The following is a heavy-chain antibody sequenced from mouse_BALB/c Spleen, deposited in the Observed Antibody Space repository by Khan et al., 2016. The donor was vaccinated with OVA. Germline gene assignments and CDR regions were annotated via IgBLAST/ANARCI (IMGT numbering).Heavy chain of an antibody. CDR1: GYIFTSYW. J-gene: IGHJ2*01. Sequence: QVQLKQSGAELVRPGASVKLSCKTSGYIFTSYWIHWIKQRSGQGLEWIARIYPGTDNSYYNEKFKDKATLTADKSSSTAYMQLSSLKSEDSDVYFCAREEALYPFDHWGQGTTLTVSS. D-gene: IGHD1-1*01. CDR2: IYPGTDNS. CDR3: AREEALYPFDH. V-gene: IGHV1-76*01.